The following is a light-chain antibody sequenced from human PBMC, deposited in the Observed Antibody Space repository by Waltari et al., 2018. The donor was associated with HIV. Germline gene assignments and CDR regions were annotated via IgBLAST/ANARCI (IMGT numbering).Light chain of an antibody. Sequence: QSALTQPAPVPGSPGQSTTISCTGTSSDVGSYNLVSWYQQHPGKAPHLMIYEVSKRPSGVSNRFSGSKSGNTASLTISGLQAEDEADYYCCSYAGSSTFVVFGGGTKLTVL. CDR3: CSYAGSSTFVV. CDR2: EVS. V-gene: IGLV2-23*02. J-gene: IGLJ2*01. CDR1: SSDVGSYNL.